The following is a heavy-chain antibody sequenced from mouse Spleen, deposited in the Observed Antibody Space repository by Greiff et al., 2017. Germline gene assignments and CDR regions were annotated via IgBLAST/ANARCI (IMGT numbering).Heavy chain of an antibody. CDR1: GYSFTGYY. J-gene: IGHJ3*01. CDR3: ARWGAQLGLRFAY. Sequence: VQLQQSGPELVKPGASVKISCKASGYSFTGYYMNWVKQSPEKSLEWIGEINPSTGGTTYNQKFKAKATLTVDKSSSTAYMQLKSLTSEDSAVYYCARWGAQLGLRFAYWGQGTLVTVSA. D-gene: IGHD3-1*01. CDR2: INPSTGGT. V-gene: IGHV1-42*01.